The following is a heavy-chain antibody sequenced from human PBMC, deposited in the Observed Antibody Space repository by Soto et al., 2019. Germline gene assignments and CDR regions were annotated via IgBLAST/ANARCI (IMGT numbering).Heavy chain of an antibody. V-gene: IGHV6-1*01. J-gene: IGHJ6*02. CDR2: TYYRSKWYN. CDR1: GDSVSSNSAA. D-gene: IGHD1-7*01. Sequence: LSQTLSLTCAISGDSVSSNSAAWNWIRQSPSRGLEWLGRTYYRSKWYNDYAVSVKSRITINPDTSKNQFSLQLNSVTPEDTAVYYCARVKGDNWNYVNYYFYGMDVWGQGTTVTVSS. CDR3: ARVKGDNWNYVNYYFYGMDV.